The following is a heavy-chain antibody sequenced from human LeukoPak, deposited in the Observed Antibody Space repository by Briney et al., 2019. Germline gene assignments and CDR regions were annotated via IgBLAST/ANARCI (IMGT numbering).Heavy chain of an antibody. CDR3: ARDYNGDFFDY. D-gene: IGHD4-17*01. V-gene: IGHV4-39*02. J-gene: IGHJ4*02. Sequence: PSETLSLTCTVSGGSISSSSYYWGWIRQPPGKGLEWIGSIYYSGSTYYNPSLKSRVTISVDTSKNQFSLKLRSVTAADTAVYYCARDYNGDFFDYWGQGTLVTVSS. CDR2: IYYSGST. CDR1: GGSISSSSYY.